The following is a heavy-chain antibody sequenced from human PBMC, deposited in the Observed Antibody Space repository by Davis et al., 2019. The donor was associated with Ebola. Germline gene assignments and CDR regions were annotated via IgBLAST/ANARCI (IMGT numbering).Heavy chain of an antibody. Sequence: GESLKISCAASGITFSNVVMSWVRQAPGKGLEWVSGIDDDGEDTNYADSVRGRFTISRDNSKNTLYLQMNSLRAEDTAVYYCVKDLKGVALAKLRLHAFDIWGQGTMVTVSS. CDR1: GITFSNVV. CDR3: VKDLKGVALAKLRLHAFDI. CDR2: IDDDGEDT. D-gene: IGHD6-19*01. V-gene: IGHV3-23*01. J-gene: IGHJ3*02.